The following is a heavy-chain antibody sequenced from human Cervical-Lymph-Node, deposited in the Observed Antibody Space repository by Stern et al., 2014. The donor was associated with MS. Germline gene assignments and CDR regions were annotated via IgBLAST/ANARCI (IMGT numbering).Heavy chain of an antibody. CDR3: ARGIGVTTPDY. D-gene: IGHD4-11*01. CDR1: GFSFSSYS. J-gene: IGHJ4*02. Sequence: EVQLVESGGGLVKPGGSLRLSCVASGFSFSSYSMNWVRQAPGKGLEWVSSISTGSNYIYYAESVKGRFTISRDNARNSLYLQMNSLRAEDTAVFYCARGIGVTTPDYWGQGTLVTVSS. CDR2: ISTGSNYI. V-gene: IGHV3-21*01.